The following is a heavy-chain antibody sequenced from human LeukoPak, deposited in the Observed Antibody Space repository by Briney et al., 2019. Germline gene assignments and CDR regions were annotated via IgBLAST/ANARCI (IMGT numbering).Heavy chain of an antibody. D-gene: IGHD5-24*01. CDR1: RFTFSSYG. CDR3: AKEGRDGFNYDY. Sequence: GGSLRLSCAASRFTFSSYGMHWVRQAPGKGLEGVAVISYDGSNKYYADSVKGRFTVSRDNSKNTLYLQMNSLRAEDTAVYYCAKEGRDGFNYDYWGQGTLVTVSS. J-gene: IGHJ4*02. V-gene: IGHV3-30*18. CDR2: ISYDGSNK.